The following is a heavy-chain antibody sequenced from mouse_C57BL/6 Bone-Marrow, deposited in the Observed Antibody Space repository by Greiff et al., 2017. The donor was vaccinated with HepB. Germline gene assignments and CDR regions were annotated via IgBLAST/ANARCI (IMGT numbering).Heavy chain of an antibody. CDR1: GYTFTSYG. J-gene: IGHJ1*03. CDR2: IYPRSGNT. D-gene: IGHD2-10*02. Sequence: VQLQQSGAELARPGASVKLSCKASGYTFTSYGISWVKQRTGQGLEWIGEIYPRSGNTYYNEKFKGKATLTADKSSSTAYMELRSLTSEDSAVYFCARGRYGNYWYFDVRGTGTTVTVSS. V-gene: IGHV1-81*01. CDR3: ARGRYGNYWYFDV.